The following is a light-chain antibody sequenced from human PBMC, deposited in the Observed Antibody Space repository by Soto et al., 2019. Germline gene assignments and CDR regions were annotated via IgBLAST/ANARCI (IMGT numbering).Light chain of an antibody. V-gene: IGKV1-5*01. CDR1: QGISGW. CDR3: QHYNSYSEA. J-gene: IGKJ1*01. Sequence: DIQMTESPSTVSASVGDRVTITCRASQGISGWLAWYQQKPGKAPKILIYDASSLESGVPSRFSGSGSGTEFTLTISSLQPDDFATYYCQHYNSYSEACGQGTKGDTK. CDR2: DAS.